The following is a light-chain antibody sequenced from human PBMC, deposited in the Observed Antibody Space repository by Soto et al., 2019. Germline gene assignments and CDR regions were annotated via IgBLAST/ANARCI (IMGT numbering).Light chain of an antibody. CDR2: VND. CDR3: ESWDDSXNANV. CDR1: TSNIGDNT. V-gene: IGLV1-44*01. J-gene: IGLJ1*01. Sequence: QSALTQPPSASGTPGQRVTISCSASTSNIGDNTVGWYQHLPGSAPKVLIYVNDQRPSAVPDRFSGSRSGTSASLTISGLQSEVEADYYGESWDDSXNANVCATGTKVTVL.